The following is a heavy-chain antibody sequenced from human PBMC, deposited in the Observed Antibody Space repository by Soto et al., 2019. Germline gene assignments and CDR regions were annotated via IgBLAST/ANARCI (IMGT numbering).Heavy chain of an antibody. CDR1: GGSISSSSYY. J-gene: IGHJ3*02. D-gene: IGHD2-8*01. Sequence: QLQLQESGPGLVKPSETLSLTCTVSGGSISSSSYYWGWIRQPPGKGLEWIGSIYYSGSTYYNPSLKSRVTISVDTSKNQFSLKLSSVTAADTAVYYCARDFPNGAFDIWGQGTMVTVSS. CDR2: IYYSGST. V-gene: IGHV4-39*02. CDR3: ARDFPNGAFDI.